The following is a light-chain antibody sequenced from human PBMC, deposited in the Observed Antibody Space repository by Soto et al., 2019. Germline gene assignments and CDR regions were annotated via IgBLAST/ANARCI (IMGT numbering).Light chain of an antibody. CDR2: DVG. CDR3: SSYTSSNTLV. CDR1: SSDVGGYNY. V-gene: IGLV2-14*03. J-gene: IGLJ3*02. Sequence: QSALTQPASVSGSPGQSITISCTGTSSDVGGYNYVSWYQYHPGKAPKLMIYDVGNRPSGVSNHVSGSKSGNTASLTIAGLQAEDEADYFCSSYTSSNTLVFGGGTKLTVL.